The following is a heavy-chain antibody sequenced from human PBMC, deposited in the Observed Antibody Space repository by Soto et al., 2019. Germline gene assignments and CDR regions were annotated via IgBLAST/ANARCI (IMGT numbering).Heavy chain of an antibody. Sequence: PSDTLSLTCSVSGDSISTYYWSWIRQSAGKELEWIGRTYITGDTKYNPSLKSRVTMSLDTSKNQLSLKLSSVAAADTAVYYCAREYTETVDGPTPFYFDYWGQGTPVTVSS. CDR1: GDSISTYY. CDR2: TYITGDT. CDR3: AREYTETVDGPTPFYFDY. D-gene: IGHD6-19*01. V-gene: IGHV4-4*07. J-gene: IGHJ4*02.